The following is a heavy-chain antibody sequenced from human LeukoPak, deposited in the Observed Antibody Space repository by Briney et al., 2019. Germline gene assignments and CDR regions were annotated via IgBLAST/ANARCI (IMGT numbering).Heavy chain of an antibody. D-gene: IGHD3-16*01. CDR1: GFTFSSYA. CDR2: ISSNGGST. V-gene: IGHV3-64*04. J-gene: IGHJ4*02. CDR3: ARDRPYGGVGDFDY. Sequence: GGSLRLSCSASGFTFSSYAMHWVRQAPGKGLEYVSAISSNGGSTHYAGSVKGRFTISRDSFKNTLYLQMNSLRAEDTAVYYCARDRPYGGVGDFDYWGQGTLVTVSS.